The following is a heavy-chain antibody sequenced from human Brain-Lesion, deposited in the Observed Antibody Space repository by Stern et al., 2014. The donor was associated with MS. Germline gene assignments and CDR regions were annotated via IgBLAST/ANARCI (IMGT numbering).Heavy chain of an antibody. CDR3: ARIDRGNYDFWSGYYDYWFDP. CDR1: GFTFSDYW. V-gene: IGHV3-7*01. D-gene: IGHD3-3*01. J-gene: IGHJ5*02. Sequence: EDQLVESGGDLVQPGGSLRLSCVASGFTFSDYWLTWVRQAPGKGLQWVANINQDGSDKNYVDSVKGRFTISRDNAKNSLYLQMNSLGVDDTAVYYCARIDRGNYDFWSGYYDYWFDPWGQGTLVTVSS. CDR2: INQDGSDK.